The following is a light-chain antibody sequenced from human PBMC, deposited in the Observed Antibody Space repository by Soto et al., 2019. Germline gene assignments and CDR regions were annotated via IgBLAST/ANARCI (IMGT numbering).Light chain of an antibody. J-gene: IGKJ5*01. Sequence: EIVFTQSPATLSLSPGEGATLSCRASQSVKTFLVWYQQRPGQPPRLLVHDASHRAAGIPARFSGSGFGTDFTLTISSLEPEDAAVYYCQQRSNGPPITFGQGTRLEIK. CDR2: DAS. CDR3: QQRSNGPPIT. V-gene: IGKV3-11*01. CDR1: QSVKTF.